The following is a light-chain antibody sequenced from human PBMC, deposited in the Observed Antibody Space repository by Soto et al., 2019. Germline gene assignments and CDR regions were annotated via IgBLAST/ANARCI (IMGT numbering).Light chain of an antibody. CDR1: QSVSSW. CDR3: QQYNGNPLT. J-gene: IGKJ4*01. Sequence: DIQMTQSPSTLSASVGDRVTITCRASQSVSSWLAWYQQKPGKVPKLLIYKASTLESGVPSRFSGSGSGTDFTLTISSLQPDDVAAYYCQQYNGNPLTFGGGTKVEIK. V-gene: IGKV1-5*03. CDR2: KAS.